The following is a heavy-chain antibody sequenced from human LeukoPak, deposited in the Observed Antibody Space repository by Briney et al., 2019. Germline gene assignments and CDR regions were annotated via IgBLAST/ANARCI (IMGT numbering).Heavy chain of an antibody. D-gene: IGHD4/OR15-4a*01. CDR3: ARGSPNDYGDHGIFDY. V-gene: IGHV4-31*03. CDR1: GDSISNGGYY. Sequence: SQTLSLTCTVSGDSISNGGYYWSWIRQHPGEGLEWIGCIYYSGSTYYNPSLKSRVIISVDTSKNQFSLKLNSTTAADTAVYYCARGSPNDYGDHGIFDYWGEGTPVTVSS. J-gene: IGHJ4*02. CDR2: IYYSGST.